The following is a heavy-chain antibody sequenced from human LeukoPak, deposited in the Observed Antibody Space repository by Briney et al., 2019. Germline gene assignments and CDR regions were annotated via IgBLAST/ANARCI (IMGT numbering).Heavy chain of an antibody. CDR1: GFSLSTRGVG. V-gene: IGHV2-5*01. CDR3: APRLDYSGSDD. Sequence: EPGPTLVQPTQTVTLTCTFSGFSLSTRGVGVDWIRQPPGKALEWLALIYSNDDKRYSPSLKSRLTITKDSSKKQVVLTMTNMDPVDAATYYCAPRLDYSGSDDWGQGTLVTVSS. J-gene: IGHJ4*02. D-gene: IGHD4-23*01. CDR2: IYSNDDK.